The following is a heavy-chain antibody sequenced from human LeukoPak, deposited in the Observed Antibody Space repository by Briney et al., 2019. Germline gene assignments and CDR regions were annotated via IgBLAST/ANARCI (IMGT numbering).Heavy chain of an antibody. CDR1: GGTFSSYA. CDR3: ARVDSWPHYCSGGSCYGPGWFDP. V-gene: IGHV1-69*13. J-gene: IGHJ5*02. D-gene: IGHD2-15*01. CDR2: IIPIFGTA. Sequence: SVKVSCKASGGTFSSYAISWVRQAPGQGLEWMGGIIPIFGTANYAQKFQGRVTITADESTSTAYMELSSLRSEDTAVYYCARVDSWPHYCSGGSCYGPGWFDPWGQGTLVTVSP.